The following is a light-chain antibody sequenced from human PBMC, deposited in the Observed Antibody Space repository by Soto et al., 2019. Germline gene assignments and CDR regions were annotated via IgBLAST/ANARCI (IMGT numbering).Light chain of an antibody. CDR2: DVT. Sequence: QSALTQPASVSGSPGQSITISCTGTSSDVGGHNYVSWYQQHPGKAPKLMIYDVTNRPSGVSNRFSGSKSDNTASLTISGLQAEDEADYYCSSYTSSSTLYVVFGGGTKVTVL. J-gene: IGLJ2*01. CDR3: SSYTSSSTLYVV. V-gene: IGLV2-14*03. CDR1: SSDVGGHNY.